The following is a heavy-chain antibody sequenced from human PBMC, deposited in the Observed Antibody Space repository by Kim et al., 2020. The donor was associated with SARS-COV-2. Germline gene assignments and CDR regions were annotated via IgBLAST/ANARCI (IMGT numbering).Heavy chain of an antibody. Sequence: YVDPVKGRFTVSRDNARNTLYLQMDRLRAEDTALYYCAKDHESSGWPSFDYWGQGSQVTVSS. J-gene: IGHJ4*02. D-gene: IGHD3-22*01. CDR3: AKDHESSGWPSFDY. V-gene: IGHV3-23*01.